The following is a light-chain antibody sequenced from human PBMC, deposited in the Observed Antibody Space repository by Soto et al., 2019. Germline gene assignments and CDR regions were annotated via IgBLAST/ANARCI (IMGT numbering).Light chain of an antibody. Sequence: EIVLMQSPGTLSLSPGERATLSCRASQSVSSSYLAWYQQKPGQTPRLLIYGASSRATGIPDRFSGSGSGTDFSLNINTLEPEDFAVYYCQQYGSSPLTFGPGTKVDI. CDR1: QSVSSSY. CDR3: QQYGSSPLT. J-gene: IGKJ3*01. CDR2: GAS. V-gene: IGKV3-20*01.